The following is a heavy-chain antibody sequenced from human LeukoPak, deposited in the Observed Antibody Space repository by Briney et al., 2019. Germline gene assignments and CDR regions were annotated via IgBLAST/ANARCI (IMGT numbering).Heavy chain of an antibody. CDR1: GGSFSGYY. V-gene: IGHV4-34*01. J-gene: IGHJ5*02. CDR2: INHSGST. CDR3: ARGRGRYYGSGSSTGWFDP. Sequence: SETLSLTCAVYGGSFSGYYWSWIRQPPGKGLEWIGEINHSGSTNYNPSLKSRVTISVDTSKNQFSLKLSSVTAADTAVYYCARGRGRYYGSGSSTGWFDPWGQGTLVTVPS. D-gene: IGHD3-10*01.